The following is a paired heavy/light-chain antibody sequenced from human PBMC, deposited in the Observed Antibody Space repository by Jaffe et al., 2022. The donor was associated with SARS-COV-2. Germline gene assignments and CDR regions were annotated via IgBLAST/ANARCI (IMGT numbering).Heavy chain of an antibody. Sequence: QLQLQESGPGLVKPSETLSLTCTVSGGSISSSSYYWGWIRQPPGKGLEWIGSIYYSGSTYYNPSLKSRVTISVDTSKNQFSLKLSSVTAADTAVYYCARHSWTWDYDILTGYYKDAFDIWGQGTMVTVS. D-gene: IGHD3-9*01. CDR2: IYYSGST. V-gene: IGHV4-39*01. CDR1: GGSISSSSYY. J-gene: IGHJ3*02. CDR3: ARHSWTWDYDILTGYYKDAFDI.
Light chain of an antibody. CDR1: SLRSYY. V-gene: IGLV3-19*01. CDR3: NSRDSSDNHWV. CDR2: GKN. J-gene: IGLJ3*02. Sequence: SSELTQDPAVSVALGQTVRITCQGDSLRSYYASWYQQKPGQAPVLVIYGKNNRPSGIPDRFSGSSSGNTASLTITGAQAEDEADYYCNSRDSSDNHWVFGGGTKLTVL.